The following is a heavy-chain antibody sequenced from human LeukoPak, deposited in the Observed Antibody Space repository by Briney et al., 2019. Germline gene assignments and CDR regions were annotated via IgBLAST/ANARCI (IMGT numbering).Heavy chain of an antibody. J-gene: IGHJ5*02. CDR2: IYPGDSDT. CDR3: ARQYCGGDCYSTDQYNWFDP. Sequence: GESLKISCKGSGYSFTGYWIGWVRQMPGKGLEWMGIIYPGDSDTRYSPSFQGQVTISADKSISTAYLQWSSLKASDTAMYYCARQYCGGDCYSTDQYNWFDPWGQGTLVTVSS. CDR1: GYSFTGYW. V-gene: IGHV5-51*01. D-gene: IGHD2-21*02.